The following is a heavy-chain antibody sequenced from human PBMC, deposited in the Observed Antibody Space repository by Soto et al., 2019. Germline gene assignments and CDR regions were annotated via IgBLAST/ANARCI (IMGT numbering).Heavy chain of an antibody. V-gene: IGHV3-23*01. Sequence: PGGSLRLSCAASGFTFSDYAMSWVRQAPGKGLEWVSGIHRSGGYIRYADSVKGRFTISRDNSRNTLYLQMNSLRAEDTAVYFCAKDWDYGAYFDYCGQGILVTVSS. D-gene: IGHD4-17*01. J-gene: IGHJ4*02. CDR1: GFTFSDYA. CDR3: AKDWDYGAYFDY. CDR2: IHRSGGYI.